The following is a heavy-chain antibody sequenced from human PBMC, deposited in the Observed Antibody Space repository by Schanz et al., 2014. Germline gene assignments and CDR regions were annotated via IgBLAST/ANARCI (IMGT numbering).Heavy chain of an antibody. CDR2: IRYDGSVK. Sequence: QVKLVESGGGVVQPGGSLRLSCATSGITFSGCGMHWVRQAPGKGLEWVTFIRYDGSVKYYVDSVKGRFTVSRDNSRKILYLQMDSLRPDDTAVYYCARGVGASTYGPYYFDYWGQGTLVTVSS. V-gene: IGHV3-30*02. CDR1: GITFSGCG. J-gene: IGHJ4*02. CDR3: ARGVGASTYGPYYFDY. D-gene: IGHD1-26*01.